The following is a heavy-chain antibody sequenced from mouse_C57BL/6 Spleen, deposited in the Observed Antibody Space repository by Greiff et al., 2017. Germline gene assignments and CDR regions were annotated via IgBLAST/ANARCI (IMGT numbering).Heavy chain of an antibody. J-gene: IGHJ4*01. Sequence: VKLMESGPGLVQPSQSLSITCTVSGFSLTSYGVHWVRQSPGKGLEWLGVIWSGGSTDYNAAFISRLSISKDNSKSQVFFKMNSLQADETDIYYWASAPYEGYYVLDAMDDWGQGTSGTGYS. CDR3: ASAPYEGYYVLDAMDD. CDR1: GFSLTSYG. V-gene: IGHV2-2*01. CDR2: IWSGGST. D-gene: IGHD2-3*01.